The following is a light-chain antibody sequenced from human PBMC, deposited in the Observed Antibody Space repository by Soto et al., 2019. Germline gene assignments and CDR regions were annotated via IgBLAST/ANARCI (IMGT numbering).Light chain of an antibody. J-gene: IGKJ5*01. Sequence: EIVLTQSPATLSLSPGERATRSCRASQSVSTYLAWYQQKPGQAPRLLIYDASNRATGIPARFSGSGSGTYFTLTISSLEPEDFAVYHCQQRSNWPPYTFGQGTRLEIK. V-gene: IGKV3-11*01. CDR3: QQRSNWPPYT. CDR1: QSVSTY. CDR2: DAS.